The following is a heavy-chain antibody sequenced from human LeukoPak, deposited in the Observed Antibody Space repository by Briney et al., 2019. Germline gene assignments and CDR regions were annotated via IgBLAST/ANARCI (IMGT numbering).Heavy chain of an antibody. CDR1: GFTFSGYA. CDR2: VSGSGGST. V-gene: IGHV3-23*01. CDR3: AKGAAGSGYSFFDY. D-gene: IGHD3-22*01. J-gene: IGHJ4*02. Sequence: PGGSLRLSCAASGFTFSGYAMSWVRQAPGKGLEWVSAVSGSGGSTYYADSVKGRFTISRDNSKNTLYLQMNSLRAEDTAVYYCAKGAAGSGYSFFDYWGQGTLVTVSS.